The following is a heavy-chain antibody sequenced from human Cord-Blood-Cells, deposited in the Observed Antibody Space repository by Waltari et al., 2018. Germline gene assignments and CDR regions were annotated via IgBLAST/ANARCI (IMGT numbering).Heavy chain of an antibody. CDR3: AKDMELLATAFDI. D-gene: IGHD1-26*01. Sequence: EVQLLESGGGLVQPGGSLRLSCAASGFTFRSYSRRWVRQAPGKGLEWVSAISGSGGSTYYADSVKGRFTIYRDNSKNTRYLQMNSLRAEDTAVYYCAKDMELLATAFDIWGQGTMVTVSS. J-gene: IGHJ3*02. V-gene: IGHV3-23*01. CDR2: ISGSGGST. CDR1: GFTFRSYS.